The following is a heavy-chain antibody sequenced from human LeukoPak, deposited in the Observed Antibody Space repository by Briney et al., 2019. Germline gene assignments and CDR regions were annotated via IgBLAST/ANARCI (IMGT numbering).Heavy chain of an antibody. CDR3: AKDPKVYGDYEY. J-gene: IGHJ4*02. D-gene: IGHD4-17*01. Sequence: GGSLRLSCAASGFTFSSYAMSWVRQAPGKGLEWVSAISGSGGSTYYADSVKGRFTISRDDSKNTLYLQMNSLRAEDTAVYYCAKDPKVYGDYEYWGQGTLVTVSS. V-gene: IGHV3-23*01. CDR2: ISGSGGST. CDR1: GFTFSSYA.